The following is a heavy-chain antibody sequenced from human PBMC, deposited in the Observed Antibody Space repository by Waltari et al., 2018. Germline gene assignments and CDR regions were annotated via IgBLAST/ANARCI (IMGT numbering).Heavy chain of an antibody. J-gene: IGHJ4*02. CDR2: ISSSSSYI. Sequence: EVQLVESGGGLVKPGGSLRLSCAASGFTFSSYSMNWVRQAPGRGLEWVSSISSSSSYIYYADSVKGRFTISRDNAKNSLYLQMNSRRAEDTAVYYCARDSGSYPYWGQGTLVTVSS. CDR3: ARDSGSYPY. CDR1: GFTFSSYS. D-gene: IGHD1-26*01. V-gene: IGHV3-21*01.